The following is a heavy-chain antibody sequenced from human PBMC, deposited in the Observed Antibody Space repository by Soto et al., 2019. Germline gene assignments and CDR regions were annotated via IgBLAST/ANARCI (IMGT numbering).Heavy chain of an antibody. CDR3: ARLWFGEPVDY. V-gene: IGHV4-59*08. CDR2: IYYSGGT. Sequence: PSETLSLTCTVSGGSISSYYWSWIRQPPGKGLEWIGYIYYSGGTNYNPSLKSRVTISVDTSKNQFSLKLSSVTAADTAVYYCARLWFGEPVDYWGQGTLVTVSS. D-gene: IGHD3-10*01. CDR1: GGSISSYY. J-gene: IGHJ4*02.